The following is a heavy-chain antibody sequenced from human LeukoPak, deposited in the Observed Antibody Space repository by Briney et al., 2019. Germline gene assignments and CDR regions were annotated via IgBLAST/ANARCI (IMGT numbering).Heavy chain of an antibody. V-gene: IGHV3-30*02. CDR2: IRYDGSNK. D-gene: IGHD2-15*01. CDR1: GFTFSSYG. Sequence: PGGSLRLSCAASGFTFSSYGMHWVRQAPGKGLEWVAFIRYDGSNKYYADSVKGRFTISRDNSKNTLYLQMNSLRAEDTAVYYCAKEPRKLYCSGGSCYSPPYFDYWGQGTLVTVSS. CDR3: AKEPRKLYCSGGSCYSPPYFDY. J-gene: IGHJ4*02.